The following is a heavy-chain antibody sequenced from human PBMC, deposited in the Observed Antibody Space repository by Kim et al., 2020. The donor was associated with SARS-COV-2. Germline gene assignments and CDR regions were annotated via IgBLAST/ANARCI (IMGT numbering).Heavy chain of an antibody. Sequence: GGSLRLSCAASGFTFDDYAMHWVRQAPGKGLEWVSGISWNSGSIGYADSVKGRFTISRDNAKNSLYLQMNSLRAEDTALYYCAKAIGCSGGSCYLWDYYYGMDVWGQGTTVTVSS. V-gene: IGHV3-9*01. CDR2: ISWNSGSI. D-gene: IGHD2-15*01. J-gene: IGHJ6*02. CDR3: AKAIGCSGGSCYLWDYYYGMDV. CDR1: GFTFDDYA.